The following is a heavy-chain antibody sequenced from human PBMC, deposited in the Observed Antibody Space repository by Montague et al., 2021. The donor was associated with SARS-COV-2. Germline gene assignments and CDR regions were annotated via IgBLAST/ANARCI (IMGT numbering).Heavy chain of an antibody. CDR1: GYSFTSYW. V-gene: IGHV5-51*01. CDR2: IYPEDSDT. J-gene: IGHJ4*02. CDR3: ARQVHIYCSSTSCPFDY. D-gene: IGHD2-2*01. Sequence: QSGAEVKKPGESLKISCEGSGYSFTSYWIAWVRQMPGKGLEWMGIIYPEDSDTRYSPSFQGHVTISADKSMNTAFLQWSSLRASDTAIYYCARQVHIYCSSTSCPFDYWGLGTLVTVSS.